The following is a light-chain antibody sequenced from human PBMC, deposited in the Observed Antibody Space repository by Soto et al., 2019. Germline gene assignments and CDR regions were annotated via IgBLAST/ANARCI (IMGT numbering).Light chain of an antibody. Sequence: ESVFTQSPGTLSLSPGDRATLSCRASQSVSSSYLAWYQQKPGQAPRLLIYDASSRATGIPPRFSGSGSGTDFTLTISSLEPEDSAVYYCQQYGSSQTFGQGTKVDIK. CDR2: DAS. V-gene: IGKV3-20*01. CDR1: QSVSSSY. CDR3: QQYGSSQT. J-gene: IGKJ1*01.